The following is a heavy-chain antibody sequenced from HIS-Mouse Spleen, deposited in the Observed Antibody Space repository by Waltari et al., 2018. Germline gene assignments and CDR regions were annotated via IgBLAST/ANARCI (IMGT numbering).Heavy chain of an antibody. CDR3: ARVSSSSWYGDAFDI. Sequence: QVQLQESGPGLVKPSETLSLTCTVSGGSISSYYWSWIRQPPGKGLEWSGYIYYSGSTNYNPSLKIRVTISVDTSKNQFSLKLSSVTAADTAVYYCARVSSSSWYGDAFDIWGQGTMVTVSS. J-gene: IGHJ3*02. D-gene: IGHD6-13*01. CDR2: IYYSGST. V-gene: IGHV4-59*01. CDR1: GGSISSYY.